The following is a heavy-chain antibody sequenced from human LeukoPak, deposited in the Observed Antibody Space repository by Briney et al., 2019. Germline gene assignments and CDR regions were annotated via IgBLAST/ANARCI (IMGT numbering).Heavy chain of an antibody. CDR2: IYYSGNT. D-gene: IGHD5-12*01. V-gene: IGHV4-31*03. Sequence: SETLSLTCTVPGGSISSGAYYWTWIRQHPGKGLEWIGYIYYSGNTYYNPSLKSRITISVDTSKDQFSLRLTSVTAADTAVYYCARDYSGYNRLDYWGQGTLVTVSS. CDR3: ARDYSGYNRLDY. CDR1: GGSISSGAYY. J-gene: IGHJ4*02.